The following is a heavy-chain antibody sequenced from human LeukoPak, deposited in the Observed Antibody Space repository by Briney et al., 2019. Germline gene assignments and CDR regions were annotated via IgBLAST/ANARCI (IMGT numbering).Heavy chain of an antibody. J-gene: IGHJ4*02. V-gene: IGHV3-23*01. CDR1: GFTFSSYA. Sequence: PGGSLRLSCAASGFTFSSYAMSWVRQAPGKGLEWVSVIIGSGSGADSADSVKGRFTISRDNSRNTLYLQMNSLRVEDTALYYCAKGGGATQYFFDFWGQGTLVSVSS. D-gene: IGHD1-26*01. CDR3: AKGGGATQYFFDF. CDR2: IIGSGSGA.